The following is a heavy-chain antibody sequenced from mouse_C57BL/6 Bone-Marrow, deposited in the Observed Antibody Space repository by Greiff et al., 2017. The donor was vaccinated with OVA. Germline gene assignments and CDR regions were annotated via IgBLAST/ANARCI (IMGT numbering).Heavy chain of an antibody. CDR2: IHPNSGST. J-gene: IGHJ4*01. CDR3: ARKGLTGPPYYAMDY. CDR1: GYTFTSYW. V-gene: IGHV1-64*01. D-gene: IGHD4-1*01. Sequence: VKLQQSGAELVKPGASVKLSCKASGYTFTSYWMHWVKQRPGQGLEWIGMIHPNSGSTNYNEKFKSKATLTVDKSSSTAYMQLSSLTSEDSAVYYCARKGLTGPPYYAMDYWGQGTSVTVSS.